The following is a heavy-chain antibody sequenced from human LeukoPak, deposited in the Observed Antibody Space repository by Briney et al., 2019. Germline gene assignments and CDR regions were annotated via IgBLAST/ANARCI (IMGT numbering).Heavy chain of an antibody. V-gene: IGHV1-2*02. CDR1: GYIFIGYY. CDR3: VRAEVTIFGMALAQDY. D-gene: IGHD3-3*01. Sequence: ASVKVSCKASGYIFIGYYMHWVRQAPGQGIEWMGWINPNSDCPNYVQKFHGRVNLTRHTSISTANLDLSRLRYDDRAVCYFVRAEVTIFGMALAQDYWGQETLVTVSP. J-gene: IGHJ4*02. CDR2: INPNSDCP.